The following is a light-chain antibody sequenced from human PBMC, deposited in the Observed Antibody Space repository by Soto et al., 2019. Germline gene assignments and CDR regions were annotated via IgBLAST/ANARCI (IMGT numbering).Light chain of an antibody. CDR2: DVS. J-gene: IGLJ2*01. V-gene: IGLV2-14*01. Sequence: QSVLTKPAYVSGSPGQSITISCTGTRRDVGGYNYVSWYQQHPGKAPKLMIYDVSNRPSGVSNRFSGSKSGNTASLTISGLKAEDEADYYCSSYTSSRTLVFGGGTKRTVL. CDR3: SSYTSSRTLV. CDR1: RRDVGGYNY.